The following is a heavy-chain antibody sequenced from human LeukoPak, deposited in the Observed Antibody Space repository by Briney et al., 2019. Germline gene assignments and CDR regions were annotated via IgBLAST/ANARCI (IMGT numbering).Heavy chain of an antibody. CDR3: AKDGMNDSSGYVPYYFDY. V-gene: IGHV3-23*01. J-gene: IGHJ4*02. CDR2: ISGSGGST. D-gene: IGHD3-22*01. CDR1: GFTFSSYA. Sequence: PGGSLRLSCAASGFTFSSYAMSWVRQAPGKGLEWVSAISGSGGSTYYAASVKGRFTISRDNSKNTLYLQMNSLRAEDTAVYYCAKDGMNDSSGYVPYYFDYWGQGTLVTVSS.